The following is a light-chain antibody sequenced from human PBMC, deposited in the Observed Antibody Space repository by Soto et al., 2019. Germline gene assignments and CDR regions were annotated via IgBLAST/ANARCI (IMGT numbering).Light chain of an antibody. Sequence: QSVLTQPPSASGSAGQSVTISCTGTSSDVGGYNFVSWYQQHPGKAPKLMIYEVSKRPSGVPDRISGSKSGNTASLTVSGLQAEDEADYYCSSYAGSNNWVFGGGTKLTVL. V-gene: IGLV2-8*01. J-gene: IGLJ3*02. CDR3: SSYAGSNNWV. CDR1: SSDVGGYNF. CDR2: EVS.